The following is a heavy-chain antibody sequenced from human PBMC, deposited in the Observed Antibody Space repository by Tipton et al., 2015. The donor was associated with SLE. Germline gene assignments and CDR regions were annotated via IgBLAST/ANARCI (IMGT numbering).Heavy chain of an antibody. Sequence: TLSLTCAVSGGSFSSNYWSWIRQPPGKGLEWIGSINYSGNTYYDPSLKSRVTISVDTSKNQFSLKLSSVTAADTAVYYCARIIVVDGAATNYFDYWGQGTLVTVSS. CDR1: GGSFSSNY. V-gene: IGHV4-34*01. CDR2: INYSGNT. D-gene: IGHD2-15*01. J-gene: IGHJ4*02. CDR3: ARIIVVDGAATNYFDY.